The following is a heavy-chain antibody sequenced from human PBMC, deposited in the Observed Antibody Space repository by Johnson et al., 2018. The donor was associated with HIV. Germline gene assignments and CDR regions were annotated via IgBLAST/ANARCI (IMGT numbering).Heavy chain of an antibody. CDR3: ARTCRGSSWYRVSGTDGFDI. CDR2: IYSGGST. CDR1: GFTFISYA. Sequence: VQLVESGGGVVQPGRSLSLSCAASGFTFISYAMNWVRKAPGKGLEWVSVIYSGGSTYYADSVKGRLTISRDRSKNTLYLQMNSLRAEDTAVYYCARTCRGSSWYRVSGTDGFDIWGQGTMVTVSS. D-gene: IGHD6-13*01. J-gene: IGHJ3*02. V-gene: IGHV3-66*02.